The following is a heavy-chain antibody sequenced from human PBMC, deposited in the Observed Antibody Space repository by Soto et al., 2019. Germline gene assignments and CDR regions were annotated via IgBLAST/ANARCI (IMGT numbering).Heavy chain of an antibody. D-gene: IGHD1-1*01. CDR3: ARGQRSDYYYYYYMDV. CDR2: IYYSGST. Sequence: QVQLQESGPGLVKPSETLSLTCTVSGGPISSYYWSWIRQPPGKGLEWIGYIYYSGSTNYNPSLKSRVTISVDTSKNQFSLKLSSVTAADTAVYYCARGQRSDYYYYYYMDVWGKGTTVTVSS. CDR1: GGPISSYY. J-gene: IGHJ6*03. V-gene: IGHV4-59*01.